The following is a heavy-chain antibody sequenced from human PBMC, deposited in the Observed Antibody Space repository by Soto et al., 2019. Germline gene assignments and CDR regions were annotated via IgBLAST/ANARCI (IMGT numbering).Heavy chain of an antibody. CDR1: GYTFTHYP. D-gene: IGHD1-26*01. CDR3: ARSTYSGTYYGYFDF. Sequence: ASVKVSCKASGYTFTHYPIHWVRQAPGQRLEWMGWINAGHVQTKYSQTFQGRLTITRDTSASTAYMELITLTSEDTTVYYCARSTYSGTYYGYFDFWGQGALVTVSS. CDR2: INAGHVQT. V-gene: IGHV1-3*01. J-gene: IGHJ4*02.